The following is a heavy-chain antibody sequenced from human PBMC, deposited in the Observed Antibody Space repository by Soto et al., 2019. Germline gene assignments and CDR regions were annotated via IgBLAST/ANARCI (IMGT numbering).Heavy chain of an antibody. Sequence: GGSLRLSCTASGFTFSDYAMSWFRQAPGKGLEWVGFIRSKAYGGTTEYAASVKGRFTLSRDDSKSLAYLQMNSLKTEDTALYFCTRAPIYCGGGSCDYWFDPWGQGTLVTVSS. CDR1: GFTFSDYA. D-gene: IGHD2-15*01. CDR2: IRSKAYGGTT. V-gene: IGHV3-49*03. J-gene: IGHJ5*02. CDR3: TRAPIYCGGGSCDYWFDP.